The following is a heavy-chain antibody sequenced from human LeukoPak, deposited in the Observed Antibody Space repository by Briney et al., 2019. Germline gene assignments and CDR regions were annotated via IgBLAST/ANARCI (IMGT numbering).Heavy chain of an antibody. CDR1: GGTFSSYA. J-gene: IGHJ4*02. D-gene: IGHD6-13*01. V-gene: IGHV1-69*01. CDR2: IIPIFGTA. Sequence: ASVKVSCKASGGTFSSYAISWVRQAPGQGLEWMGGIIPIFGTANYAQKFQGRVTITADESTSTAYMELSSLRSEDTAVYYCARVRGPGIAAAGTGYFDYWGQGTLVTVSS. CDR3: ARVRGPGIAAAGTGYFDY.